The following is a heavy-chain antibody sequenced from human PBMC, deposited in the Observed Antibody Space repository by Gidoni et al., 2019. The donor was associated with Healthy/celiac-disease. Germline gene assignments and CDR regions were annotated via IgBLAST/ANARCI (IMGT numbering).Heavy chain of an antibody. CDR2: IYYSGST. D-gene: IGHD6-19*01. V-gene: IGHV4-39*07. J-gene: IGHJ4*02. CDR1: GGSISSSSYY. Sequence: QLQLQESGPGLVKPSETLSLTCTVSGGSISSSSYYWGWIRQPPGKGLGWIVSIYYSGSTYYNPSLKSRVTISVDTSKNQFSLKLSSVTAADTAVYYCARAYSSGWYEYIYWGQGTLVTVSS. CDR3: ARAYSSGWYEYIY.